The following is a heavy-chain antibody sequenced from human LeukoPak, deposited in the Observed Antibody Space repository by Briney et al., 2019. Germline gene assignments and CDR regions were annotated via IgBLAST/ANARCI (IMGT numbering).Heavy chain of an antibody. CDR1: GGIFSSYV. CDR2: IPIFGPA. Sequence: SVKVSCKASGGIFSSYVINWVRQAPGQGLEWMGKIPIFGPADYAQRFQGRVTFTADESTSTAYMELSSLRSEDTAAYYCARGMDTAMANGVYWGQGTLVTVSS. D-gene: IGHD5-18*01. V-gene: IGHV1-69*13. CDR3: ARGMDTAMANGVY. J-gene: IGHJ4*02.